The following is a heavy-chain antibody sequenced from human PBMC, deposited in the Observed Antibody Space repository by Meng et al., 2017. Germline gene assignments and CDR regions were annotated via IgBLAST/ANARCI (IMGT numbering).Heavy chain of an antibody. CDR2: IYTSGST. J-gene: IGHJ5*02. CDR1: GGSISSGSYY. CDR3: ARGRIAAAGTLGFDP. D-gene: IGHD6-13*01. Sequence: SETLSLTCTVSGGSISSGSYYWSWIRQPAGKGLEWIGRIYTSGSTNYNPSLKSRVTISVDTSENQFSLKLSSVTAADTAVYYCARGRIAAAGTLGFDPWGQGTLVTVSS. V-gene: IGHV4-61*02.